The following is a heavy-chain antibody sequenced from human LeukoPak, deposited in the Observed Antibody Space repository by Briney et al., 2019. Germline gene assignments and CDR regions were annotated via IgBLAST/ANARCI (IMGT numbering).Heavy chain of an antibody. CDR1: AFTFADYA. V-gene: IGHV3-9*03. J-gene: IGHJ4*02. D-gene: IGHD3-22*01. Sequence: GRSLRLSCAAPAFTFADYAMHWVRHAPGKGLEWVSGISWNGGSIGYADSVKGRFTISRDNAKNSLYLQMNMLRAEEMALYYCAKGFSGYYGTNFDYWGQGTLVTVSS. CDR3: AKGFSGYYGTNFDY. CDR2: ISWNGGSI.